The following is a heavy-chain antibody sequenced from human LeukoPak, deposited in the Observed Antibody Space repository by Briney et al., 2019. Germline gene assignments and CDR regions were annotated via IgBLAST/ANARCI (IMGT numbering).Heavy chain of an antibody. J-gene: IGHJ4*02. Sequence: GGSLRLSCAASGFTFSSYGMHWVRQAPGKGLEWVAFIRYDGSNKYYADSVKGRFTISRDNSKNTLYLQMNSLRAEDTAVYYCAKDSGGYSYGLAFDYWGQGTLVTVSS. V-gene: IGHV3-30*02. CDR3: AKDSGGYSYGLAFDY. CDR1: GFTFSSYG. CDR2: IRYDGSNK. D-gene: IGHD5-18*01.